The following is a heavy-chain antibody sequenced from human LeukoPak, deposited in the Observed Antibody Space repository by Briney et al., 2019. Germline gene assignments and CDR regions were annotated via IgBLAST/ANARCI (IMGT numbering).Heavy chain of an antibody. CDR1: GGTFSSYA. J-gene: IGHJ3*02. Sequence: SVKVSCKASGGTFSSYAISWVRQAPGQGLEWMGGIIPIFGTANYAQKFQGRVTVTADESTSTAYMELSSLRSEDTAVYYCARARQRIVVVVAATPGAFDIWGQGTMVTVSS. CDR2: IIPIFGTA. CDR3: ARARQRIVVVVAATPGAFDI. D-gene: IGHD2-15*01. V-gene: IGHV1-69*13.